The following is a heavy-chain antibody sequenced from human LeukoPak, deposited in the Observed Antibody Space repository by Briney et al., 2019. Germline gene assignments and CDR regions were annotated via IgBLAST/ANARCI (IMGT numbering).Heavy chain of an antibody. CDR2: ISSSSSTI. CDR1: GFTFSSYS. V-gene: IGHV3-48*04. J-gene: IGHJ3*02. CDR3: ARAGEIRFLEWLLDAFDI. D-gene: IGHD3-3*01. Sequence: GGSLRLSCAASGFTFSSYSMNWVRQAPGKGLEWVSYISSSSSTIYYADSVKGRFTISRDNAKNSLYLQMNSLRAEDTAVYYCARAGEIRFLEWLLDAFDIWGQGTMVTVSS.